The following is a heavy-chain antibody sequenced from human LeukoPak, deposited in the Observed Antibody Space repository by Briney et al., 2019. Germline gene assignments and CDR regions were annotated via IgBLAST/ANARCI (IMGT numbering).Heavy chain of an antibody. J-gene: IGHJ5*02. Sequence: GGSLRLSCAASGFTFSSYGMHWVRQAPGKGLEWVAVIWYDGSNKYYADSVKGRFTISRDNSKNTLYLQMNSLRAEDTAVYYCARERDSRITIFVFDPWGPGTLVTVSS. V-gene: IGHV3-33*01. CDR3: ARERDSRITIFVFDP. D-gene: IGHD3-3*01. CDR1: GFTFSSYG. CDR2: IWYDGSNK.